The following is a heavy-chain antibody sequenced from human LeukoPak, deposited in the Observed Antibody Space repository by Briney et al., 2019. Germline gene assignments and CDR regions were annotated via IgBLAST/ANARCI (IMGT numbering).Heavy chain of an antibody. D-gene: IGHD4-17*01. CDR1: GYTFTSYG. CDR3: AREGDPGSTGPRYGDPLIDY. CDR2: INTNTGNP. J-gene: IGHJ4*02. Sequence: GASVKVSCKASGYTFTSYGISWVRQAPGQGLEWMGWINTNTGNPTYAQGFTGRFVFSLDTSVSTAYLQISSLKAEDTAVYYCAREGDPGSTGPRYGDPLIDYWGQGTLVTVSS. V-gene: IGHV7-4-1*02.